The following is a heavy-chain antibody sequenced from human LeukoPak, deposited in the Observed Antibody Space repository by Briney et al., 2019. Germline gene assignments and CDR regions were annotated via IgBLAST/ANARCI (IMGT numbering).Heavy chain of an antibody. V-gene: IGHV1-18*01. CDR1: GYTFTSYG. CDR2: ISAYNGNT. CDR3: ARDLRPYYDILTGYYTLDY. Sequence: GASVKVSCKASGYTFTSYGISWVRQAPGQGLEWMGWISAYNGNTNCAQKLQGRVTMTTDTSTSTAYMELRSLRSDDTAVYYCARDLRPYYDILTGYYTLDYWGQGTLVTVSS. J-gene: IGHJ4*02. D-gene: IGHD3-9*01.